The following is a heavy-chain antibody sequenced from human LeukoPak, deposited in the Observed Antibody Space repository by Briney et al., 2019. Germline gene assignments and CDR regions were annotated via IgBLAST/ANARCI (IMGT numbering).Heavy chain of an antibody. CDR3: ARGGPYEGVGY. Sequence: ASVKVSCKTSGYSFNNYDITWVRQAPGQGLEWVGRITPYSGNTHYAQNLRGRVTVTTDTSTTTAYLELENLRSDDTAVYYCARGGPYEGVGYWGQGTLAIVSA. CDR1: GYSFNNYD. J-gene: IGHJ4*02. V-gene: IGHV1-18*01. CDR2: ITPYSGNT. D-gene: IGHD5-12*01.